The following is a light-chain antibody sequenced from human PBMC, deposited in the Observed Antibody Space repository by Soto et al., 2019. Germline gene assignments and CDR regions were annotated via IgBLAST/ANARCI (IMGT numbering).Light chain of an antibody. J-gene: IGKJ3*01. Sequence: EIVLTQSPGTLSVSPGERATLSCRATQSLSRGYLAWYQQKPGQAPRLLIYSASNRATGIPDRFIGSGSGTDFTLTISRVGPEDFAVYYCQQYESPPPFIIGPGTKVDFK. V-gene: IGKV3-20*01. CDR2: SAS. CDR3: QQYESPPPFI. CDR1: QSLSRGY.